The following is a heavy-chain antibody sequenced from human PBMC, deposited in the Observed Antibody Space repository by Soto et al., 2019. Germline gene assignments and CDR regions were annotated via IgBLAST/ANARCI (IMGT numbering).Heavy chain of an antibody. Sequence: QVQLQQWGAGLLKPSETLSLTCAVYGGSFSGYYWSWIRQPPGKGLAWIVEINHSGSTNYNPSSKSRVTISVDTTKDQCSRKLRSVTAAATAVYYWARSGYVAGWGFDYWGRGTLVTVSS. CDR2: INHSGST. CDR3: ARSGYVAGWGFDY. V-gene: IGHV4-34*01. CDR1: GGSFSGYY. J-gene: IGHJ4*02. D-gene: IGHD5-18*01.